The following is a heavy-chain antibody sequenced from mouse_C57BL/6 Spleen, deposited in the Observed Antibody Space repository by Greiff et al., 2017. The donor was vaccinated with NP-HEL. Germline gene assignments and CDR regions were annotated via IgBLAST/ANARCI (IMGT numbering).Heavy chain of an antibody. D-gene: IGHD2-10*01. CDR3: ASPYYGNYEAMDY. CDR2: ISSGSSTI. J-gene: IGHJ4*01. V-gene: IGHV5-17*01. CDR1: GFTFSDYG. Sequence: DVKLVESGGGLVKPGGSLKLSCAASGFTFSDYGMHWVRQAPEKGLEWVAYISSGSSTIYYADTVKGRFTISRDNAKNTLFLQMTSLRSEDTAMYYCASPYYGNYEAMDYWGQGTSVTVSS.